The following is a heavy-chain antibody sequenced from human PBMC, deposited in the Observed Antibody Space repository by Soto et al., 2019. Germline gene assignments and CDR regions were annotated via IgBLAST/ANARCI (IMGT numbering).Heavy chain of an antibody. Sequence: GESLKISCNASGYIFTTYWIAWVRQMPGKGLEWMGIINPGDSDIRYGPSFQGQVTISADNSISTAYLQWSSLKASDTAMYYCARHEQFYYYYYGMDVWGQGTAVTVSS. CDR3: ARHEQFYYYYYGMDV. D-gene: IGHD4-4*01. CDR2: INPGDSDI. J-gene: IGHJ6*02. CDR1: GYIFTTYW. V-gene: IGHV5-51*01.